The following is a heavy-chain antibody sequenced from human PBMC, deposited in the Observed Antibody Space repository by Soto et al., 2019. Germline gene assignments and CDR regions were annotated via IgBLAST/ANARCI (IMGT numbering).Heavy chain of an antibody. CDR2: ISAYNGNT. CDR1: GYPVTSCG. V-gene: IGHV1-18*01. CDR3: ARDRPTPYYYDSSGYSWFDY. D-gene: IGHD3-22*01. Sequence: DSVRVSCKAAGYPVTSCGFSWVRQAPGQGLEWMGWISAYNGNTNYAQKLQGRVTMTTDTSTSTAYMELRSLRSDDTAVYYCARDRPTPYYYDSSGYSWFDYWGQGTLVTVSS. J-gene: IGHJ4*02.